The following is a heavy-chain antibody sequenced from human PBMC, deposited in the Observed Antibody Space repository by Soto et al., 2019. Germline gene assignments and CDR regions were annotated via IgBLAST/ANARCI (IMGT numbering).Heavy chain of an antibody. V-gene: IGHV3-21*01. Sequence: EVQLVESGGGLVKPGGSLRLSCAASGFTFSSYSMNWVRQAPGKRLEWVSSISSSSSYIYYADSVKGRFTISRDNAKNSLHLQMNSLRAEDTAVYYCARDYYPGDAFDIWGQGTMVTVSS. CDR1: GFTFSSYS. J-gene: IGHJ3*02. D-gene: IGHD3-22*01. CDR2: ISSSSSYI. CDR3: ARDYYPGDAFDI.